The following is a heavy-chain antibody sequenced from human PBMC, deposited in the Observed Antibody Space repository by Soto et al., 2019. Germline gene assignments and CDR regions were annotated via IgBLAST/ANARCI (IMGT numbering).Heavy chain of an antibody. V-gene: IGHV4-31*03. Sequence: TLSLTCTVSGGSISSGGYYWSWIRQHPGKGLEWIGYIYYSGSTYYNPSLKSRVTISVDTSKNQFSLKLSSVTAADTAVYYCARGRSSTSPYPIGYWGQGTLVTVS. J-gene: IGHJ4*02. CDR2: IYYSGST. D-gene: IGHD2-2*01. CDR1: GGSISSGGYY. CDR3: ARGRSSTSPYPIGY.